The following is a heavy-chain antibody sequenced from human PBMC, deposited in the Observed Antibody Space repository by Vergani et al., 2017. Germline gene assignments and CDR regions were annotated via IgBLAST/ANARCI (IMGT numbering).Heavy chain of an antibody. CDR1: GGTFSSYA. CDR3: ARTTVTTSHYYYYYMDV. D-gene: IGHD4-11*01. J-gene: IGHJ6*03. V-gene: IGHV1-69*01. CDR2: IIPIFGTA. Sequence: QVQLVQSGAEVKKPGSSVKVSCKASGGTFSSYAISWVRQAPGQELEWMGGIIPIFGTANYAQKFQGRVTITADESTSTAYMELSSLRSEDTAVYYCARTTVTTSHYYYYYMDVWGKGTTVTVSS.